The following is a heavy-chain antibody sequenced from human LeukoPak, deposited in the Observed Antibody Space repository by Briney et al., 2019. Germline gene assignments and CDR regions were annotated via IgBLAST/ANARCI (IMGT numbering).Heavy chain of an antibody. V-gene: IGHV3-30*04. D-gene: IGHD2-15*01. CDR2: ISYDGSNK. J-gene: IGHJ4*02. CDR3: ARERWSTYYFDY. CDR1: GFTFSSYA. Sequence: GRSLRLSCAASGFTFSSYAMHWVRQVPGKGLEWVAVISYDGSNKYYADSVKGRFTISRDNSKNTLYLQMNSLRAEDTAVYYCARERWSTYYFDYWGQGTLVTVSS.